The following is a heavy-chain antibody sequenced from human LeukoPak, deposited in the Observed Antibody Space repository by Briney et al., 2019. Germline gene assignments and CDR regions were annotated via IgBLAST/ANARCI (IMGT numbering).Heavy chain of an antibody. CDR2: IYYDGTT. CDR3: TGSSGWFYFDF. J-gene: IGHJ4*01. V-gene: IGHV4-59*01. Sequence: PSETLSLTCSVSGGSMNNYCWSWIRQPPGKGLEWIGYIYYDGTTYYKPSLKSRVTISLHTSRKQFSLKLSSVTAADTAVYFCTGSSGWFYFDFWAHGTLVTVSS. D-gene: IGHD6-19*01. CDR1: GGSMNNYC.